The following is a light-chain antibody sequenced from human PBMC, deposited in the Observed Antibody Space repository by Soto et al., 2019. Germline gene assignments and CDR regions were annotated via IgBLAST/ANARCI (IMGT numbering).Light chain of an antibody. Sequence: QPVLTQPPSASGTPGQRVTISCSGSSSNIGSNTVNWYQQLPGTAPKYVIYSNDQRPSGVPDRFSGSKSGTSASLAISGLQSQDEADYYCAAWDDSLNGWVFGGGTKVTVL. V-gene: IGLV1-44*01. CDR2: SND. J-gene: IGLJ3*02. CDR1: SSNIGSNT. CDR3: AAWDDSLNGWV.